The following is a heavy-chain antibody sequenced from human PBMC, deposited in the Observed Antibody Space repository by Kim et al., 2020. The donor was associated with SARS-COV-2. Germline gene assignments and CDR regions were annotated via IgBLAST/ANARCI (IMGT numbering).Heavy chain of an antibody. Sequence: GGSLRLSCVASGFTFSNYWMAWVRQAPGKGLEWVANIKQDGSQKYYVDSVKGRLTVSRDNTKNSLYLQMNSLRTEDTAVYYCARGGYLYGFGEGYYGMDAWGQGTTVTVSS. J-gene: IGHJ6*02. D-gene: IGHD3-10*01. CDR3: ARGGYLYGFGEGYYGMDA. CDR1: GFTFSNYW. V-gene: IGHV3-7*01. CDR2: IKQDGSQK.